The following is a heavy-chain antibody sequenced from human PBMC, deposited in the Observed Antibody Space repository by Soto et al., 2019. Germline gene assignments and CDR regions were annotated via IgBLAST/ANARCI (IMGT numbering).Heavy chain of an antibody. J-gene: IGHJ6*02. V-gene: IGHV4-59*01. CDR1: GNSIYGYY. D-gene: IGHD2-21*02. Sequence: SETLSLTCTINGNSIYGYYWRWIQQPPGKGLEWIGYMYNTGSTVYNPSFKSRVTISVDASKNQFSLKLNSVTAADTAVYYCARDLWGYCGTDCYPLDVWGQGTTVT. CDR2: MYNTGST. CDR3: ARDLWGYCGTDCYPLDV.